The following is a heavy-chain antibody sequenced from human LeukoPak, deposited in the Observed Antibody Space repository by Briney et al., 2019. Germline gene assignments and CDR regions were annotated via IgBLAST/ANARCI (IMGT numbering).Heavy chain of an antibody. CDR1: GYTLTGYY. Sequence: EASVKVSCKASGYTLTGYYMHWVRQAPGQGLEWMGWISPNSGGTNYAQNFQGRVTMTRDTSISTAYMGLSRVRSDDTAVYYCAREYYDSSGYYSYYFDYWGQGTLVTVSS. J-gene: IGHJ4*02. CDR3: AREYYDSSGYYSYYFDY. V-gene: IGHV1-2*02. D-gene: IGHD3-22*01. CDR2: ISPNSGGT.